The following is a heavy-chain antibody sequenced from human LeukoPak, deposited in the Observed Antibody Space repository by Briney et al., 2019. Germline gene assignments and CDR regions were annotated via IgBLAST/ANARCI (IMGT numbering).Heavy chain of an antibody. CDR2: IKQDGSEK. V-gene: IGHV3-7*01. CDR1: GFTFSSYW. CDR3: APDCSSTSCYTRFDP. Sequence: GGSLRLSCVASGFTFSSYWMGWVRQVPGKGLEWVANIKQDGSEKYYVDSVKGRFTISRDNAKNSLYLQMNSLRAEDTAVYSCAPDCSSTSCYTRFDPWGQGTLVTVSS. J-gene: IGHJ5*02. D-gene: IGHD2-2*02.